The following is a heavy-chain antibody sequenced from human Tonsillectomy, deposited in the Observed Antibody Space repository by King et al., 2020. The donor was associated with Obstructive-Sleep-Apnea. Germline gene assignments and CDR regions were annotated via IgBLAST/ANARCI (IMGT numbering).Heavy chain of an antibody. J-gene: IGHJ5*02. CDR1: GGSINITGYN. CDR2: IYYSGTT. V-gene: IGHV4-39*07. Sequence: PLQESGPGLVKPSENLSLTCTVSGGSINITGYNWTWIRQPPGKGLEWIGNIYYSGTTYYKSSLKSRVTISIDTSKNQFSLKLSSVTAADTAVYYCARGRFRLGGGGGWFEPWGQGILVTVSS. CDR3: ARGRFRLGGGGGWFEP. D-gene: IGHD3-16*01.